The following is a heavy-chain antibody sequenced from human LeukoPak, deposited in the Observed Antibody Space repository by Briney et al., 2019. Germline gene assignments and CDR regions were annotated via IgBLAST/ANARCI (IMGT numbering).Heavy chain of an antibody. CDR1: GGSIDSQY. V-gene: IGHV4-59*11. J-gene: IGHJ4*02. CDR3: ARSGERYQLLPFDY. Sequence: SETLSLTCTVSGGSIDSQYWSWIRQPPGKGLEWIGYIYYSGSTDYNPSLKSRVTILVDTSKNQFSLKLRPVTATDTAVYYCARSGERYQLLPFDYWGQGILVTVSS. D-gene: IGHD2-2*01. CDR2: IYYSGST.